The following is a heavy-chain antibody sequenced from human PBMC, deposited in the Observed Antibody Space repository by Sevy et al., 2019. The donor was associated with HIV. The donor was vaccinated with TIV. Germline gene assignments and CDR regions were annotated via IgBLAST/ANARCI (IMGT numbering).Heavy chain of an antibody. J-gene: IGHJ2*01. CDR3: ALEKVSPGWYFDL. CDR2: IYHSGST. CDR1: GYSISSGYY. V-gene: IGHV4-38-2*01. Sequence: SETLSLTCAVSGYSISSGYYWGWIRQPPRKGLEWIGSIYHSGSTYYNPSLKSRVTISVDTSKNQFSLKLSSVTAADTAVYYCALEKVSPGWYFDLWGRGTLVTVSS.